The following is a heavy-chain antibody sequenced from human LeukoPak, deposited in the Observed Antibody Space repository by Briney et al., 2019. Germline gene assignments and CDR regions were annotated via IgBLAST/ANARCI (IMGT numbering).Heavy chain of an antibody. Sequence: SETLSLTCTVSGGSISSYYWSWIRQPAGKGLEWIGRIYTSGSTNYNPSLKSRVTISVDTSKNQFSLKLSSVTAADTAVYYCARDRGRITMVRGVIIPLDAFDIWGQGTMVTVSS. V-gene: IGHV4-4*07. CDR1: GGSISSYY. CDR3: ARDRGRITMVRGVIIPLDAFDI. CDR2: IYTSGST. D-gene: IGHD3-10*01. J-gene: IGHJ3*02.